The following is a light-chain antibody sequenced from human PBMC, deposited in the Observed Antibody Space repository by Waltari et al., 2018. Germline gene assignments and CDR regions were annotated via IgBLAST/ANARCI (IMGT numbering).Light chain of an antibody. CDR1: ILGNKY. CDR3: QALGTGAWV. J-gene: IGLJ3*02. V-gene: IGLV3-1*01. CDR2: QDT. Sequence: SYDLTQPPSVSVSPGQTASIPCSGDILGNKYASCYQQKPGQSPLLVIYQDTKRPSEIPERFSGSKSANAATLTITGTQAVDEADYYCQALGTGAWVFGGGTKLTVL.